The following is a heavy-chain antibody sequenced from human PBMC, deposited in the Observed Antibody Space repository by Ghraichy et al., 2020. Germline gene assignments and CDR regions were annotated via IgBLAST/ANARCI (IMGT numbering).Heavy chain of an antibody. CDR1: GYTFTSYA. D-gene: IGHD3-16*01. CDR3: ARHFGYVCS. J-gene: IGHJ5*01. CDR2: INTNTGNP. Sequence: ASVKVSCKASGYTFTSYAMHWVRQAPGQGLEWMGWINTNTGNPTYAQGFPGRFVLTLDTSVSTAYLELSRLNAEDTAVCYCARHFGYVCSWGHGTLVPVSP. V-gene: IGHV7-4-1*02.